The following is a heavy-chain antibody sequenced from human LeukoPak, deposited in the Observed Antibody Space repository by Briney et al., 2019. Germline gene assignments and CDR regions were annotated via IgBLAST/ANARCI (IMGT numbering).Heavy chain of an antibody. Sequence: GGSLRLSCAASGFTFDDYAMHWVRQAPGKGLEWVSGISWNSGSIGYADSVKGRFTISRDNAKNSLYLQMNSLRAEDTALYYCARGEFGDYYYFYMDVWGKGTTVTVSS. V-gene: IGHV3-9*01. CDR2: ISWNSGSI. J-gene: IGHJ6*03. D-gene: IGHD2/OR15-2a*01. CDR1: GFTFDDYA. CDR3: ARGEFGDYYYFYMDV.